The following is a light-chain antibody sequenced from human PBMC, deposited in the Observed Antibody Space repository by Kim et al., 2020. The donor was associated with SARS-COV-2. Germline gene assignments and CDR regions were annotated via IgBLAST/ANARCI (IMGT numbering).Light chain of an antibody. CDR2: DVS. CDR1: SNDVGGYNY. Sequence: QSALTQPASVSGSPGQSITISCTGSSNDVGGYNYVSWYQQHPDRAPKVMIYDVSYRPSGVSDRFSGSKSGNTASLTISGLQAEDEADYYCSSYTSRNTLIFGGGTKVTVL. J-gene: IGLJ2*01. V-gene: IGLV2-14*03. CDR3: SSYTSRNTLI.